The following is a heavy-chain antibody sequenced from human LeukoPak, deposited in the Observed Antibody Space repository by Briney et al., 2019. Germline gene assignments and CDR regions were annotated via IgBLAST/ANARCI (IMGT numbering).Heavy chain of an antibody. CDR3: ARYFYGSGGPRQEFDY. D-gene: IGHD3-10*01. CDR2: IYHSGRT. CDR1: GGSIINNGYY. Sequence: KPSETLSLTCTVSGGSIINNGYYWNWVRQLPGKGLEWIGNIYHSGRTFYNPSLKTRLTISVDTSKNQFSLKLTSVTAADTAVYYCARYFYGSGGPRQEFDYWGQGILVAVSS. J-gene: IGHJ4*02. V-gene: IGHV4-31*03.